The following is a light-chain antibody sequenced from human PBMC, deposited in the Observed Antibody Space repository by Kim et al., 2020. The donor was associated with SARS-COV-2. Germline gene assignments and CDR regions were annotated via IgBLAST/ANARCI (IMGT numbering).Light chain of an antibody. CDR2: GAF. V-gene: IGKV3-15*01. Sequence: EIVMTRSPATLSVSPGERATLSCRASQSVNNNLAWYQQKPGQAPRLLIHGAFTRATGIPARFSGSGSGTEFTLTISSLQSEDFAVYYCQQYYIWYTFGQGTKLEI. CDR1: QSVNNN. J-gene: IGKJ2*01. CDR3: QQYYIWYT.